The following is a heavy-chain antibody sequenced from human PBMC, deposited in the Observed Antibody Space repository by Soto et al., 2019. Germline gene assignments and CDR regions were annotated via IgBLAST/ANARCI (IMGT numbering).Heavy chain of an antibody. CDR1: GFTFSNAW. J-gene: IGHJ4*02. CDR3: TQQPPPMNTATFYFDY. D-gene: IGHD4-17*01. CDR2: IKSKTDGGTT. Sequence: RLSCAASGFTFSNAWMSWVRQAPGKGLEWVGRIKSKTDGGTTDYAAPVKGRFTISRDDSKNTLYLQMNSLKTEDTAVYYCTQQPPPMNTATFYFDYWGQGTLVTVSS. V-gene: IGHV3-15*01.